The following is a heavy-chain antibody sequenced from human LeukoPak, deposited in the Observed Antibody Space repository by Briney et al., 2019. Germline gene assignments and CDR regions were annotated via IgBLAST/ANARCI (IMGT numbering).Heavy chain of an antibody. J-gene: IGHJ3*02. V-gene: IGHV3-9*01. CDR1: GFTFDDYV. CDR3: ARERSGSYFDAFDI. Sequence: GGSLRLSCAASGFTFDDYVMHWVRQAPGKGLEWVSGISWNSGSIGYADSVKGRFTISRDNAKNSLYLQMNSLRAEDTALYYCARERSGSYFDAFDIWGQGTMVTVSS. D-gene: IGHD1-26*01. CDR2: ISWNSGSI.